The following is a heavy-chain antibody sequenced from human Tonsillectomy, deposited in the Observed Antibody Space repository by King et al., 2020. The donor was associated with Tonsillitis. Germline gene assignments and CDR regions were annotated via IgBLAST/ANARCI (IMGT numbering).Heavy chain of an antibody. J-gene: IGHJ4*02. V-gene: IGHV4-38-2*01. CDR1: GYSISSGYY. CDR2: IYHSGCT. Sequence: VQLQESGPGLVKPSETLSLTCAVSGYSISSGYYWGWIRQPPGKGLEWIGSIYHSGCTYYNPSLKSRVTISVDTSKNQFSLKLSSVTAADTAVYYCARSSRPGSDFDYWGQGTLVTVSS. D-gene: IGHD3-10*01. CDR3: ARSSRPGSDFDY.